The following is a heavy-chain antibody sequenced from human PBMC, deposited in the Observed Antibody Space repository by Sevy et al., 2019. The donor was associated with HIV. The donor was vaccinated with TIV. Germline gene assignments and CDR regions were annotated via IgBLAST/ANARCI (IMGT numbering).Heavy chain of an antibody. CDR3: ARPGRSSSSFYFDY. CDR1: GYSISSGYY. D-gene: IGHD6-6*01. Sequence: SETLSLTCAVSGYSISSGYYWGWIRQPPGKGLEWIGSIYHSGSTYYNPSLKSRVTISVDTSKNQFSLKLSSVTAADTAVYYCARPGRSSSSFYFDYWGLGTLVTVSS. J-gene: IGHJ4*02. V-gene: IGHV4-38-2*01. CDR2: IYHSGST.